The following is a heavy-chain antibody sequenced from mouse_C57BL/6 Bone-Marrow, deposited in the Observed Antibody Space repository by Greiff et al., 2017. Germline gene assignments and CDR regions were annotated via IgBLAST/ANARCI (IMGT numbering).Heavy chain of an antibody. CDR2: IDPSDSYT. CDR3: AKTAQAWEFAY. D-gene: IGHD3-2*02. Sequence: QVQLQQPGAELVMPGASVKLSCKASGYTFTSYWMHWVKQRPGQGLEWIGEIDPSDSYTNYNQKFKGKSTLTVDKSSRTAYMQLSSLTSEDAAVYYCAKTAQAWEFAYWGQGTLVTVSA. CDR1: GYTFTSYW. V-gene: IGHV1-69*01. J-gene: IGHJ3*01.